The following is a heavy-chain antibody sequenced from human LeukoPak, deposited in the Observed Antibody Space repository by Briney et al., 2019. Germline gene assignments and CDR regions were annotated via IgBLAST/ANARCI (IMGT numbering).Heavy chain of an antibody. CDR2: INPNSGGT. CDR1: GYTFTGYY. D-gene: IGHD4-11*01. J-gene: IGHJ4*02. Sequence: ASVKVSCKASGYTFTGYYMHWVRQAPGQGLEWMGWINPNSGGTNYAQKFQGRVTMTRDTSISTAYMELSRLRSDDTAVYYCAREATTVTSGYFDYWGQGTLVTVSS. CDR3: AREATTVTSGYFDY. V-gene: IGHV1-2*02.